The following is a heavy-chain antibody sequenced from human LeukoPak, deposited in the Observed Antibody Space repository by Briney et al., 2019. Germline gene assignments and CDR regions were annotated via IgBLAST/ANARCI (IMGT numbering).Heavy chain of an antibody. CDR1: GGSISSYY. V-gene: IGHV4-4*07. D-gene: IGHD6-13*01. CDR3: ARDGGIAAAGTDRSYYYYYYMDV. CDR2: IYTSGST. J-gene: IGHJ6*03. Sequence: SETLSLTCTVSGGSISSYYWSWIRQPAGKGLEWIGRIYTSGSTNYNPSPKSRVTMSVDTSKNQFSLKLSSVTAADTAVYYCARDGGIAAAGTDRSYYYYYYMDVWGKGTTVTVSS.